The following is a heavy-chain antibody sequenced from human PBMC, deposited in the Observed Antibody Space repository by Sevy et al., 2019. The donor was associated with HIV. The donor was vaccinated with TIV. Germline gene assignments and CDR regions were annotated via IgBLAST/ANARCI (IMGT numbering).Heavy chain of an antibody. Sequence: ASVKVSCKASGYTFSSFDINWVRQATGQGLEWMGWMNPNSGNTGYAQNFQGRVTMTRNTSINTAYLDLSSLRSEDTGVYYCAMDFGGVIAHWGQGTLVTVSS. D-gene: IGHD3-16*01. CDR1: GYTFSSFD. V-gene: IGHV1-8*02. CDR2: MNPNSGNT. J-gene: IGHJ5*02. CDR3: AMDFGGVIAH.